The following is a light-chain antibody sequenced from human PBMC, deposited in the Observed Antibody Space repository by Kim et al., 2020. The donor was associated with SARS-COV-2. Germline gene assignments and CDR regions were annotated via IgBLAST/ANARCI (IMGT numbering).Light chain of an antibody. CDR3: SSYAGSNNVV. V-gene: IGLV2-8*01. CDR2: EVS. CDR1: TSSVGGYNY. J-gene: IGLJ2*01. Sequence: RSYTISCAAATSSVGGYNYFSSCQQHPAKTPTHLIYEVSKRPSGVPDRCSGSKSGNTASLTVSGLQAEDEADDYCSSYAGSNNVVFGGGTKLTVL.